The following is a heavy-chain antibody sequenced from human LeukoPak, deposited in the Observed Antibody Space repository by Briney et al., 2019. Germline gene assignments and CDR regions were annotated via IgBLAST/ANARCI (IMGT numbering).Heavy chain of an antibody. V-gene: IGHV4-39*01. CDR1: GGSISSGNYN. D-gene: IGHD3-22*01. CDR2: NCYSGKS. CDR3: AIHLSTSESSGYSPLYYFDY. J-gene: IGHJ4*02. Sequence: PSETLSLTCTVSGGSISSGNYNWGRIRPPPGKGLEWIGSNCYSGKSYYNPYRQSRVCISLDKYQNQFSLKLPSVTAAATAVYYWAIHLSTSESSGYSPLYYFDYWGQGTLVTVSS.